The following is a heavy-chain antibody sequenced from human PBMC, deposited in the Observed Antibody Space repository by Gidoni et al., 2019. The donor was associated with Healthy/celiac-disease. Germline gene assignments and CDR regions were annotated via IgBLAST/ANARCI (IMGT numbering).Heavy chain of an antibody. J-gene: IGHJ4*02. D-gene: IGHD3-3*01. V-gene: IGHV4-34*01. CDR2: INHSGST. CDR1: GGSFSGYY. CDR3: ARVVTIFGVAHFDY. Sequence: QVQLQQWGAGLLKPSETLSLTCAAYGGSFSGYYWSWIRQPPGKGLEWIGEINHSGSTNYNPSLKSRVTISVDTSKNQFSLKLSSVTAADTAVYYCARVVTIFGVAHFDYWGQGTLVTVSS.